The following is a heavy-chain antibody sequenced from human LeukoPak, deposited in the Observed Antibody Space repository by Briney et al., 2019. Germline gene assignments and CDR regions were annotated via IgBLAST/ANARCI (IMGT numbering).Heavy chain of an antibody. CDR1: GYSFTSYW. D-gene: IGHD4-17*01. Sequence: PGESLKISCKGSGYSFTSYWIGWVRQMPGKGLEWMGIIYPGDSDTRYSPSFQGQVTISADKSISTAYLQWSSLKASGTAMYYCARRAPGGDYGRDLNWFDPWGQGTLVTVSS. CDR3: ARRAPGGDYGRDLNWFDP. CDR2: IYPGDSDT. V-gene: IGHV5-51*01. J-gene: IGHJ5*02.